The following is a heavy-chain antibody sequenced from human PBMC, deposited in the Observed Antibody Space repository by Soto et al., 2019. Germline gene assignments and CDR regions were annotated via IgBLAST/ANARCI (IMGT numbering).Heavy chain of an antibody. Sequence: EVQLLESGGGLVQPGGSLRLSCAASGFTFRSYAMTWVRQAPGQGLEWVSVISYNGANTYYADSVKGRFTISRDNSKGTVNLQMNTLRVEDTAVYYCARYIRGPTVFYFAFWGPGVLVTVSS. CDR1: GFTFRSYA. CDR3: ARYIRGPTVFYFAF. J-gene: IGHJ4*02. V-gene: IGHV3-23*01. CDR2: ISYNGANT. D-gene: IGHD1-1*01.